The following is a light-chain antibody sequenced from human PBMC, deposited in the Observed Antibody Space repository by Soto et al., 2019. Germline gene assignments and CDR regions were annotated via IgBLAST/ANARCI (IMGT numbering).Light chain of an antibody. V-gene: IGKV1-33*01. CDR1: QDISNY. J-gene: IGKJ4*01. CDR3: QQFYSYPLT. Sequence: DIQMTQSPSSLSASVGDRVTITCQASQDISNYLNWYQQKPGTAPKVLIYDASILETGVPSRFSGSGSGTDFTLTINSLQPEDSATYCCQQFYSYPLTFGGGTKVDIK. CDR2: DAS.